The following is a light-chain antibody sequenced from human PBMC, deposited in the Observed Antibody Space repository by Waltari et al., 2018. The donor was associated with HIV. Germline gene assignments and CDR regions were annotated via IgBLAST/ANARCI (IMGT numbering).Light chain of an antibody. CDR2: RNY. J-gene: IGLJ3*02. Sequence: QSVLSQPPSASGTPGPRVTFSCSGSSSNIGSNPVYWYQQFPGTAPKLLIYRNYQRPSGVPDRFSGSKSGTSASLAISGLRSEDEADYYCAVWDVSLNGRVFGGGTKLTVL. CDR1: SSNIGSNP. CDR3: AVWDVSLNGRV. V-gene: IGLV1-47*01.